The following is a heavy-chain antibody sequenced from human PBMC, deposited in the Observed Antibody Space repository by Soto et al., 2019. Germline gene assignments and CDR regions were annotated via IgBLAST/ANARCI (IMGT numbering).Heavy chain of an antibody. J-gene: IGHJ4*02. D-gene: IGHD5-18*01. CDR3: ARMNSYGYRFDY. CDR1: GGSISSGGYY. V-gene: IGHV4-31*03. Sequence: TSETLSLTCTVSGGSISSGGYYWSWIRQHPGKGLEWIGYIYYSGSTYYNPSLKSRVTISVDTSKNQFSLKLSSVTAADTAVYYCARMNSYGYRFDYWGQGTLVTVSS. CDR2: IYYSGST.